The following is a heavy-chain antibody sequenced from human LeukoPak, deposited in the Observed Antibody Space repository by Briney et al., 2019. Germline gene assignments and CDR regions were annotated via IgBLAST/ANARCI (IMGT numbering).Heavy chain of an antibody. CDR1: GYTFTSYG. CDR2: ISAYNGST. J-gene: IGHJ3*02. V-gene: IGHV1-18*01. D-gene: IGHD1-26*01. Sequence: ASVKVSCKASGYTFTSYGISWVRQAPGQGLELMGWISAYNGSTNYAQKLQGRVTMTTDTSTSTPYMELRSLRSDDTAVYYCARVLQWELLSPVAAFDIWGQGTMVTVSS. CDR3: ARVLQWELLSPVAAFDI.